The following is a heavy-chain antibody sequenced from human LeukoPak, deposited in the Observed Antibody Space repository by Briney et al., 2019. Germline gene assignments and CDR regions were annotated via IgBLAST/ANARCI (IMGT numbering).Heavy chain of an antibody. D-gene: IGHD3-3*01. J-gene: IGHJ4*02. CDR3: ATLVTIFGVVY. V-gene: IGHV1-8*03. Sequence: ASVKVSCKASGYTFTTYGISWVRQAPGQGLEWMGWMNPNSGNTGYAQKFQGRVTITRNTSISTAYMELSSLRSEDTAVYYCATLVTIFGVVYWGQGTLVTVSS. CDR2: MNPNSGNT. CDR1: GYTFTTYG.